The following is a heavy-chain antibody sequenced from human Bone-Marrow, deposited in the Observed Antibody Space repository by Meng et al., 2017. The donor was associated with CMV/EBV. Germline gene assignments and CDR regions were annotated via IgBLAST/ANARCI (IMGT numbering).Heavy chain of an antibody. CDR2: MNPNSGNT. CDR3: ASGGRVGSSSIMDV. CDR1: GYTFTSYG. J-gene: IGHJ6*02. Sequence: ASVKVSCKASGYTFTSYGINWVRQATGEGLEWMGRMNPNSGNTGYAQKFQGRVTMTRNTSISTAYMELSSLRSEDTAVYYCASGGRVGSSSIMDVWGQGTTVTVSS. D-gene: IGHD1-26*01. V-gene: IGHV1-8*01.